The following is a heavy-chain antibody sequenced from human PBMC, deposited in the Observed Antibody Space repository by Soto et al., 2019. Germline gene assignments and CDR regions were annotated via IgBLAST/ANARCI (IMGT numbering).Heavy chain of an antibody. CDR2: IIPIFGTA. D-gene: IGHD3-22*01. CDR1: GGTFSSYA. V-gene: IGHV1-69*12. J-gene: IGHJ5*02. CDR3: ARDRGPSSGYYPYWFDP. Sequence: QVQLVQSGAEVKKPGSSVKVSCKASGGTFSSYAISWVRQAPGQGLEWMGEIIPIFGTANYAQKFQGRVTITADESTSTAYMELSSLRSDDTAEYYCARDRGPSSGYYPYWFDPWGQGALVSVSS.